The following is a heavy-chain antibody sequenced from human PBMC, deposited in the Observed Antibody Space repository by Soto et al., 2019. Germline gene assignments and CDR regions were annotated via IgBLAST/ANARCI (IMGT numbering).Heavy chain of an antibody. J-gene: IGHJ4*02. CDR3: AVPGAGDFDY. CDR2: VYHSGST. Sequence: TSETLSLACAVSCAAISTNNWCSWVRQPPGKGLEWIGEVYHSGSTNCNPSLKSRVTISIDKSKNQFSLRLTSMTAADTAVYYCAVPGAGDFDYWSQGTLVTVSS. V-gene: IGHV4-4*02. D-gene: IGHD6-13*01. CDR1: CAAISTNNW.